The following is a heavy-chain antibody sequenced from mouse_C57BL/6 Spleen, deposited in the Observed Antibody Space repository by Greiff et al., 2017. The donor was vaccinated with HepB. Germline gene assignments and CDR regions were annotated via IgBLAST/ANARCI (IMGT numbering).Heavy chain of an antibody. CDR2: IHPNSGST. V-gene: IGHV1-64*01. J-gene: IGHJ2*01. CDR1: GYTFTSYW. D-gene: IGHD1-1*01. CDR3: ARPPVVAYYFDY. Sequence: QVHVKQPGAELVKPGASVKLSCKASGYTFTSYWMHWVKQRPGQGLEWIGMIHPNSGSTNYNEKFKSKATLTVDKSSSTAYMQLSSLTSEDSAVYYGARPPVVAYYFDYWGQGTTLTVSS.